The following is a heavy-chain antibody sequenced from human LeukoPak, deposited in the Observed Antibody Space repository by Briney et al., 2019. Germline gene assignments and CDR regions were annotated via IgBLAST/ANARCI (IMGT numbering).Heavy chain of an antibody. Sequence: ASVKVSCKASGYTFTSYDINWVRQATGQGLEWMGWMNPNSGNTGYAQKFQGRVTMTRNTSISTAYMELSSLRSEDTAVYYCASRPYYYDSSGYYPGGGSDAFDIWGQGTMVTVSS. V-gene: IGHV1-8*01. CDR2: MNPNSGNT. D-gene: IGHD3-22*01. J-gene: IGHJ3*02. CDR3: ASRPYYYDSSGYYPGGGSDAFDI. CDR1: GYTFTSYD.